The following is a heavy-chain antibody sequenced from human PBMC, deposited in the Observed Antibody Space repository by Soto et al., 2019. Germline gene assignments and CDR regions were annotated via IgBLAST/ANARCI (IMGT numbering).Heavy chain of an antibody. CDR1: GGSISSYY. CDR3: ARHYDILTGYLPNTWFDP. Sequence: SQTLSLTCTVSGGSISSYYWSWIRQPPGKGLEWIGYIYYSGSTNYNPSLKSRVTISVDTSKNQFSLKLSSVTAADTAVYYCARHYDILTGYLPNTWFDPWGEGTLVTXSS. J-gene: IGHJ5*02. D-gene: IGHD3-9*01. CDR2: IYYSGST. V-gene: IGHV4-59*08.